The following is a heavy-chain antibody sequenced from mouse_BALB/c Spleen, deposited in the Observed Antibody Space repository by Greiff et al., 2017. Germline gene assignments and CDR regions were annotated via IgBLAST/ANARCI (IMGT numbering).Heavy chain of an antibody. CDR1: GFTFSNYW. D-gene: IGHD1-2*01. CDR3: TRGFITTATWFAY. CDR2: IRLKSNNYAT. J-gene: IGHJ3*01. V-gene: IGHV6-6*02. Sequence: EVQGVESGGGLVQPGGSMKLSCVASGFTFSNYWMNWVRQSPEKGLEWVAEIRLKSNNYATHYAESVKGRFTISRDDSKSSVYLQMNNLRAEDTGIYYCTRGFITTATWFAYWGQGTLVTVSA.